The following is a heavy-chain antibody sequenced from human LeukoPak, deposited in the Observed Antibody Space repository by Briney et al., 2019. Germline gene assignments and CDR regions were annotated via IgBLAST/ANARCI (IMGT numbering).Heavy chain of an antibody. J-gene: IGHJ6*02. Sequence: ASVKLFCKVSVYTFTTYGTSGVRHARGQGLEWMGCIRAYNGNTNYAQKLQGRVTMTTDTSTSTAYMELRSLRSDDTTVYYCAREGGKDYYYYGMEVWGQGTTVTVSS. CDR2: IRAYNGNT. D-gene: IGHD3-16*01. CDR1: VYTFTTYG. CDR3: AREGGKDYYYYGMEV. V-gene: IGHV1-18*01.